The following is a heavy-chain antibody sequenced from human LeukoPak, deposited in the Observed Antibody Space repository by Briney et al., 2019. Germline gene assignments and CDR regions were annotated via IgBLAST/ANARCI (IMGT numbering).Heavy chain of an antibody. J-gene: IGHJ4*02. V-gene: IGHV3-48*01. D-gene: IGHD5-18*01. CDR3: ARGRKYTSGYTVTELGSGYFDY. CDR2: ISSNSSTI. Sequence: GGALRLSFAASGFTFSSDCIAWGRQARGKGLEWVSYISSNSSTIYYADSVKGRFTISRDNAKKSLYLQMNSLRAEDTAVYYCARGRKYTSGYTVTELGSGYFDYWGQGTLVTVSS. CDR1: GFTFSSDC.